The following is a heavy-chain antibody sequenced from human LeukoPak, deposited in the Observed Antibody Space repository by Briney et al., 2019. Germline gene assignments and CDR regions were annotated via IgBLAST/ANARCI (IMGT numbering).Heavy chain of an antibody. CDR3: ARYLRRKMATILGY. CDR2: INPNSGGT. D-gene: IGHD5-24*01. V-gene: IGHV1-2*02. J-gene: IGHJ4*02. Sequence: GASVKVSCKASGYTFTGYNMHWVRQAPGQGLEWMGWINPNSGGTNYAQKFQGRVTMTRNTSISTAYMELSSLRSEDTAVYYCARYLRRKMATILGYWGQGTLVTVSS. CDR1: GYTFTGYN.